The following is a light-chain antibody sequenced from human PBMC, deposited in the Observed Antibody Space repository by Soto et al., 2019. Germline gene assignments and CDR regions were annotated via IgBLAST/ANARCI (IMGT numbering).Light chain of an antibody. CDR1: QNIIKN. V-gene: IGKV3-15*01. Sequence: IVLTQSPATLSVSPRERATLSCRASQNIIKNLAWYQQKPGQAPRLLIYGASTRATGISARFSVSGSGTEFTLTISSLQSEDFALYFCQQYDNWPWTFGQGTKVEIK. CDR3: QQYDNWPWT. J-gene: IGKJ1*01. CDR2: GAS.